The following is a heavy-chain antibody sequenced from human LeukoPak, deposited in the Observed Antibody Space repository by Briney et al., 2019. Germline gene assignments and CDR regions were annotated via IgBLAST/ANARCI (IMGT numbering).Heavy chain of an antibody. V-gene: IGHV3-7*01. Sequence: GGSLRLSCEASGFFFGTYWMAWVRQAPGKGREWVASIKHDAIEEHYADSVKGRFTVSRDNGRNSLYLEMKSLRVEDTAVYYCSREFEPWGQGTLVIVSS. CDR2: IKHDAIEE. J-gene: IGHJ5*02. CDR3: SREFEP. CDR1: GFFFGTYW.